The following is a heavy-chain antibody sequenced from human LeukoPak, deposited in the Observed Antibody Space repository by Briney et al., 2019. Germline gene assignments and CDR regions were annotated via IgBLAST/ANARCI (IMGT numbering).Heavy chain of an antibody. J-gene: IGHJ5*02. Sequence: ASVKVSCKASGYTFTSYGISWVRQAPGQGLEWRGWISAYNGNTNYSQKLQGRVTITTDTSTSTAYMELRSLRSDDTAVYYCARVEMNYDFWSGYYTDNWFDPWGQGTLVTVSS. V-gene: IGHV1-18*01. CDR1: GYTFTSYG. D-gene: IGHD3-3*01. CDR2: ISAYNGNT. CDR3: ARVEMNYDFWSGYYTDNWFDP.